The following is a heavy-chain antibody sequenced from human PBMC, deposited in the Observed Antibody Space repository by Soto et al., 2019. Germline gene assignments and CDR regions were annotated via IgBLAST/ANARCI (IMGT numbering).Heavy chain of an antibody. CDR1: GFTFSSYA. D-gene: IGHD2-2*01. J-gene: IGHJ4*02. Sequence: GGSLRPSCAASGFTFSSYAMSWVRQAPGKGLEWVSAISGSGGSTYYADSVKGRFTISRDNSKNTLYLQMNSLRAEDTAVYYCAKDPDDVPRVDYWGQGTLVTVSS. CDR3: AKDPDDVPRVDY. V-gene: IGHV3-23*01. CDR2: ISGSGGST.